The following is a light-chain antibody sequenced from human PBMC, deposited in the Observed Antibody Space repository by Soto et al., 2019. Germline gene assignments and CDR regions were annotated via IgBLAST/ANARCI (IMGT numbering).Light chain of an antibody. CDR2: GAS. CDR3: QQDGSAPWT. CDR1: QRGSSSY. V-gene: IGKV3-20*01. Sequence: EIVLTQSPGTLSLSPGESVTISCRASQRGSSSYLAWYQQKPGQAPRLLIYGASRRATGIADRFSGSGSGTDFTLTISRLEPEDFEVYSCQQDGSAPWTFGQGTKVESK. J-gene: IGKJ1*01.